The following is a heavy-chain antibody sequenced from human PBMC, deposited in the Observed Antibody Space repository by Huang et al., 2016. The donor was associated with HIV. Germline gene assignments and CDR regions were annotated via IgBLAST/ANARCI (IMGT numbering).Heavy chain of an antibody. D-gene: IGHD3-22*01. CDR3: ARDPRIQSWLNFFDY. V-gene: IGHV3-74*01. Sequence: EVQLVESGGGLVQPGGSLRLSCAASGFSISSYWMHWVRQAPGKGVVLVSRINSDGSSTSYADSVKGRFTISRDNAKNTLYLQMNSLRAEDTAVYYCARDPRIQSWLNFFDYWGQGTLVSVSS. J-gene: IGHJ4*02. CDR1: GFSISSYW. CDR2: INSDGSST.